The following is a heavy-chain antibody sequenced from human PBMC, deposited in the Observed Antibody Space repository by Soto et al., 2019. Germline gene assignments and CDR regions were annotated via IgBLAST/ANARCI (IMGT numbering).Heavy chain of an antibody. J-gene: IGHJ3*02. V-gene: IGHV3-21*01. CDR1: GFTFSSYS. CDR2: ISSSSYI. CDR3: ARDGDYYDSSGYFVFDI. Sequence: GGSLRLSCAASGFTFSSYSMNWVRQAPGKGLEWVSSISSSSYIYYADSVKGRFTISRDNAKNSLYLQMNSLRAEDTAVYYCARDGDYYDSSGYFVFDIWGQGTMVTVSS. D-gene: IGHD3-22*01.